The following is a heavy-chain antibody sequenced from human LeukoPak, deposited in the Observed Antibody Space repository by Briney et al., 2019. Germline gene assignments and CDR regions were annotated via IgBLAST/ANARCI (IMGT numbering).Heavy chain of an antibody. CDR2: VYYTGGT. Sequence: SETLSLTCTVSGASVNGYYWGWLRQPPGKGLEWIGYVYYTGGTNYNPSLESRVTISVDRSKNQLSLRLNSVTAADTAVYYCTRLYYYDGIDAFDIWGPGTMVTVSS. CDR1: GASVNGYY. J-gene: IGHJ3*02. CDR3: TRLYYYDGIDAFDI. V-gene: IGHV4-59*02. D-gene: IGHD3-22*01.